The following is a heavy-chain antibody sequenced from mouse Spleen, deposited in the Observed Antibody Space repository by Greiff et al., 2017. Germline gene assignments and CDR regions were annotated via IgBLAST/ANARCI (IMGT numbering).Heavy chain of an antibody. CDR2: ISYDGSN. D-gene: IGHD3-1*01. CDR3: GRRGATYYAMDY. J-gene: IGHJ4*01. Sequence: EVQLQESGPGLVKPSQSLSLTCSVSGYSITSCYYWYWIRQFPGNKLELMGYISYDGSNNYNPSLKNRTSITRDTSKNPYFLKLNSVTAEDTATYYGGRRGATYYAMDYWGQGTSVTVSA. V-gene: IGHV3-6*01. CDR1: GYSITSCYY.